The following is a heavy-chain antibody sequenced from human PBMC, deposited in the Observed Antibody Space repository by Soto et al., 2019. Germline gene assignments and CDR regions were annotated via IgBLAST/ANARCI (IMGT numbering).Heavy chain of an antibody. D-gene: IGHD3-16*01. CDR2: IYSGGST. Sequence: EVQLVESGGGLVQPGGSLRLSCAASGFTVSSNYMSWVRQAPGKGLEWVSLIYSGGSTYYADSVKGRFTISRNNSKNTLYLQMNSLSDEETAVYYCAWGSWPDEFQHWGQGTLVTVSS. J-gene: IGHJ1*01. V-gene: IGHV3-53*04. CDR3: AWGSWPDEFQH. CDR1: GFTVSSNY.